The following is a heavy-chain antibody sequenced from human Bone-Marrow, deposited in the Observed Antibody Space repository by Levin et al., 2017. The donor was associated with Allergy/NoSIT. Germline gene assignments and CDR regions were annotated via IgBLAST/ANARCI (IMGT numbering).Heavy chain of an antibody. V-gene: IGHV1-24*01. CDR2: FHPEEGET. J-gene: IGHJ6*02. Sequence: ASVKVSCQVSGYTLRELSIQWVRQAPGKGLEGMGGFHPEEGETIYAQKFQGRVTMTDETSTDTSYMAISGLRSEGSAVYYLATASQCSATSCSWVFYSDYGMDVWGQWSTVTVSS. CDR1: GYTLRELS. CDR3: ATASQCSATSCSWVFYSDYGMDV. D-gene: IGHD1-26*01.